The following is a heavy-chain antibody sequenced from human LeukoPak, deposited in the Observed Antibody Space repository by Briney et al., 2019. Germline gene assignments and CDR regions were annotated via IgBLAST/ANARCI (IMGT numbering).Heavy chain of an antibody. J-gene: IGHJ1*01. D-gene: IGHD3-22*01. CDR1: GFTFSRYW. CDR3: ARAQFEIRGYYPEYVLY. V-gene: IGHV3-74*01. Sequence: GGSLRLFCAASGFTFSRYWMHWVGQGPGKGLAWVSRIKSDGNSNYADSVKGRFTISRDNAKNTVSLQMNSLRAEDTGVYFCARAQFEIRGYYPEYVLYWGHGTLVTVSS. CDR2: IKSDGNS.